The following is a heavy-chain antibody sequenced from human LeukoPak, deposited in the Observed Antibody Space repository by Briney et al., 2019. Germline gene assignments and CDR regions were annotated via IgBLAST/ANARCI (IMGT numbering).Heavy chain of an antibody. J-gene: IGHJ6*02. CDR3: AYPDSMNYYGMDV. D-gene: IGHD2-15*01. Sequence: GRSLRLSCAASGFTFSSYGMHWVRQAPGKGLEWVAVISYDGSNKYYADSVKGRFTISRDNSKNTLYLQMNSLGAEDTAVYYCAYPDSMNYYGMDVWGQGTTVTVSS. CDR2: ISYDGSNK. V-gene: IGHV3-30*03. CDR1: GFTFSSYG.